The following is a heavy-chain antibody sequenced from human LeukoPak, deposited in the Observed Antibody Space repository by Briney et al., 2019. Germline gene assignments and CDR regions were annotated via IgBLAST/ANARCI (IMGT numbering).Heavy chain of an antibody. CDR3: ARDLSAGGSPEGKNTLAI. J-gene: IGHJ3*02. CDR1: GYTFTGYY. V-gene: IGHV1-2*04. D-gene: IGHD6-13*01. CDR2: SNPNSGGT. Sequence: ASAKVSCKASGYTFTGYYMHWVRPAPGQGLEWMGLSNPNSGGTNYAQKFQGWVTMTRDTSISTAYMELSRLRSDDTAVYSCARDLSAGGSPEGKNTLAIWGQATMVTVSS.